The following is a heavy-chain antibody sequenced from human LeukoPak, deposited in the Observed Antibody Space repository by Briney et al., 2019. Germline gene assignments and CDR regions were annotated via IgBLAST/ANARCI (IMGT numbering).Heavy chain of an antibody. Sequence: GGSLRLSCAASGFTFSTYWMHWVRQAPGKGLVWVSRIKSDGSTNYADSVKGRFTISRDNAKNTVSLQVNSLRPEDTGVYYCARAPSEIGGYYPEYFRHWGQGTLVTVSS. CDR1: GFTFSTYW. J-gene: IGHJ1*01. D-gene: IGHD3-22*01. V-gene: IGHV3-74*01. CDR2: IKSDGST. CDR3: ARAPSEIGGYYPEYFRH.